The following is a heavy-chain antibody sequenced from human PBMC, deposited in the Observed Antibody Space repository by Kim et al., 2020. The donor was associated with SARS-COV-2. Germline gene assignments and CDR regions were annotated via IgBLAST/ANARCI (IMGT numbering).Heavy chain of an antibody. D-gene: IGHD3-22*01. J-gene: IGHJ5*02. CDR3: ARDGLLDDSSGYRGWFDP. V-gene: IGHV4-59*13. CDR2: IYYSGST. CDR1: GGSISSYY. Sequence: SETLSLTCTVSGGSISSYYWSWIRQPPGKGLEWIGYIYYSGSTNYNPSLKSRVTISVDTSKNQFSLKLSSVTAADTAVYYCARDGLLDDSSGYRGWFDPWGQGTLVTVSS.